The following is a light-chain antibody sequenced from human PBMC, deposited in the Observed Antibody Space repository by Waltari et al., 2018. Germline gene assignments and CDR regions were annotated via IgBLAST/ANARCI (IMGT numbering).Light chain of an antibody. V-gene: IGLV3-27*01. Sequence: SSELTQPSSVSVSPGQTATITCSGDVLAKKYARWFQQKSGQTPVWVVYRDTERASGSPERFSASSSGTTVTLTISVAQVDDEADYYCYSTSDNTQMFGGGTKLTVL. J-gene: IGLJ3*02. CDR1: VLAKKY. CDR3: YSTSDNTQM. CDR2: RDT.